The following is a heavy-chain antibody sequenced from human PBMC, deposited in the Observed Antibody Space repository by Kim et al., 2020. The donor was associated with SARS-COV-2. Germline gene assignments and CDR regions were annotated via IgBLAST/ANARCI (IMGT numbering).Heavy chain of an antibody. Sequence: GGSLRLSCAASGFTFSSYAMHWVRQAPGKGLEWVAVISYDGSNKYYADSVKGRFTISRDNSKNTLYLQMNSLRAEDTAVYYCARSGGSSWPLIDYWGQGTLVAVSS. D-gene: IGHD6-13*01. V-gene: IGHV3-30*04. J-gene: IGHJ4*02. CDR3: ARSGGSSWPLIDY. CDR1: GFTFSSYA. CDR2: ISYDGSNK.